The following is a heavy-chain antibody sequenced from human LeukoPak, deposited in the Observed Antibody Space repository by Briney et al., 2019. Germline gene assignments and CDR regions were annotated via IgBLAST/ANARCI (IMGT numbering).Heavy chain of an antibody. Sequence: GASVKVCCKASGGTFSSYAISWVRQAPGQGLEWMGRIIPILGIANYAQKFQGRVTITADKSTSTAYMELSSLRSEDTAVYYCARQSLTYGGKWGGFDYWGQGTLVTVSS. CDR2: IIPILGIA. D-gene: IGHD4-23*01. CDR1: GGTFSSYA. J-gene: IGHJ4*02. V-gene: IGHV1-69*04. CDR3: ARQSLTYGGKWGGFDY.